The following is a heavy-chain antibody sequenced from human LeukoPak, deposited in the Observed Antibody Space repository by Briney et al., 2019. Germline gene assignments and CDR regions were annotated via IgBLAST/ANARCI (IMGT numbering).Heavy chain of an antibody. J-gene: IGHJ4*02. V-gene: IGHV1-18*01. CDR3: ARDIPTVTPLDC. CDR2: ISAYNGNT. D-gene: IGHD4-11*01. CDR1: GYTFTSYG. Sequence: ASVTVSCKASGYTFTSYGISWVRQAPGQGLEWMGWISAYNGNTNYAQKVQGRVTMTTDTSTSTAYMELRSLRSDDTAVYYCARDIPTVTPLDCWGQGTLVTVSS.